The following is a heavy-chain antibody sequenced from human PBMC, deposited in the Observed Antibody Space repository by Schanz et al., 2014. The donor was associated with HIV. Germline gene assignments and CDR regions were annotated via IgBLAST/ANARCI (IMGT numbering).Heavy chain of an antibody. CDR3: VRGLLFQGFFDS. J-gene: IGHJ4*02. CDR1: GFTFSDHY. Sequence: VHLVESGGGLVQPGGSLRLSCAASGFTFSDHYMDWVRQAPGKGLEWVAIIWFDGSNKYYADSVRGRFTISRDNSKNTLYLQMNSLRAEDTAVYYCVRGLLFQGFFDSWGQGALVTVSS. V-gene: IGHV3-33*08. D-gene: IGHD3-10*01. CDR2: IWFDGSNK.